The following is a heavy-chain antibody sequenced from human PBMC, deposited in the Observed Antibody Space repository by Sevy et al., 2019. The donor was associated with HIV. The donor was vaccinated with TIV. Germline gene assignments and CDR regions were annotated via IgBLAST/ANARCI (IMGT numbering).Heavy chain of an antibody. Sequence: GGSLRLSCTTSGFTFSKSWMHWVRQVPGKGLQWVSRVKTDGSGTINADSVKGRFIISRDNAKNTVYLQMNSLRAEDTAVYFCVRDSGSYSLFDYWGQGTLVTVSS. D-gene: IGHD3-10*01. CDR2: VKTDGSGT. V-gene: IGHV3-74*01. CDR1: GFTFSKSW. CDR3: VRDSGSYSLFDY. J-gene: IGHJ4*02.